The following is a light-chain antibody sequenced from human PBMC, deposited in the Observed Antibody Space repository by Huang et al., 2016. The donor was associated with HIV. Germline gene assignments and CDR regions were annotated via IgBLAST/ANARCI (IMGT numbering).Light chain of an antibody. J-gene: IGKJ4*01. Sequence: EIVLTQSPDTLSLSPGQRATLSCRASQSLNKFLNWYQHKACQAPRLLFYDAANRAAGSPARFNGSGSGTDFTLTITSLKPEDFAIYYCQQRSNSLTFGGGTKVEIK. V-gene: IGKV3-11*01. CDR2: DAA. CDR1: QSLNKF. CDR3: QQRSNSLT.